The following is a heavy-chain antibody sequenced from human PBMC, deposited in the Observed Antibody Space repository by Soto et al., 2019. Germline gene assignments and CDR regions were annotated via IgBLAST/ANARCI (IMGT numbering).Heavy chain of an antibody. J-gene: IGHJ4*02. CDR2: IYYSGST. CDR3: ARRYGSCFDY. CDR1: GGSISSYY. D-gene: IGHD5-18*01. Sequence: QVQLQESGPGLVKPSETLSLTCTVSGGSISSYYWSWIRQPPGKGLECIGYIYYSGSTNYNPSPKSRFTLSVDTSKNQFSLKLSSVTAADTAVYYCARRYGSCFDYWGQGTLVTVSS. V-gene: IGHV4-59*08.